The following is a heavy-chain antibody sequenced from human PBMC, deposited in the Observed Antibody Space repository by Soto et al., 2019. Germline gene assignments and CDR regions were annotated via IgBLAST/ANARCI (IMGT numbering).Heavy chain of an antibody. J-gene: IGHJ6*02. V-gene: IGHV3-30-3*01. CDR1: GFTFSSYA. CDR2: ISYDGSNK. CDR3: ARDGRGSYFYYCMDV. D-gene: IGHD1-26*01. Sequence: QVQLVESGGGVVQPGRSLRLSCAASGFTFSSYAMHWVRQAPGKGLEWVAVISYDGSNKYYADSVKGRFTISRDNSKNTLYLQMNSLRAEDTAVYYCARDGRGSYFYYCMDVWGQGTTVTVSS.